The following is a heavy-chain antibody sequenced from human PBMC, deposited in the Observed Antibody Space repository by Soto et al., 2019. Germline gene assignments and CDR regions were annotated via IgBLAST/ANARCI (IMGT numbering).Heavy chain of an antibody. Sequence: QVQLVQSGAEVKKPGSSVKVSCKASGGTFSSYAISWVRQAPGQGLEWMGGIIPIFGTANYAQKFQGRVTITADESTSTAYMELSSLRSEDTAVYYCAASGQWLRPGPIQLPYYGMDVWGQGTTVTVSS. V-gene: IGHV1-69*01. CDR2: IIPIFGTA. D-gene: IGHD5-12*01. CDR1: GGTFSSYA. CDR3: AASGQWLRPGPIQLPYYGMDV. J-gene: IGHJ6*02.